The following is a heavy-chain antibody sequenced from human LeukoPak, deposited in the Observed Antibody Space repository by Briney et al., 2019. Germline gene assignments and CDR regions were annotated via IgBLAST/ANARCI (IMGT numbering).Heavy chain of an antibody. CDR3: AKDPFWSGPYYMDV. Sequence: GGSLRLSCAASGFTFSSYAMSWVRQAPGKGLEWGSAISGSGGSTYYADSVKGRFTISRDNSKNTLYLQMNSLRAEDTAVYYCAKDPFWSGPYYMDVWGKGTTVTVSS. CDR2: ISGSGGST. J-gene: IGHJ6*03. CDR1: GFTFSSYA. D-gene: IGHD3-3*01. V-gene: IGHV3-23*01.